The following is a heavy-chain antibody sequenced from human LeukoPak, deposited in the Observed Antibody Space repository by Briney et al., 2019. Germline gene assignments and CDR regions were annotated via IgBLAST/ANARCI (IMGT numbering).Heavy chain of an antibody. CDR1: GGSLSSSSYF. CDR3: ARRGLYGSSPFDP. J-gene: IGHJ5*02. Sequence: PSETLSLTCTVSGGSLSSSSYFWGWIRQPPGKGLEWLGIIYYSGTTYYNPSLKSQVTISVDTSKNQFSLKLSSVTAADTAVYYCARRGLYGSSPFDPWGQGTLVTVSS. CDR2: IYYSGTT. D-gene: IGHD2-2*01. V-gene: IGHV4-39*01.